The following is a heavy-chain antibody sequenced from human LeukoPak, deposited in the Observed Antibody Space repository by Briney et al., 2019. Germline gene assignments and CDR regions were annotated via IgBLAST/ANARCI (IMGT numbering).Heavy chain of an antibody. CDR3: ARTIVGPGTSYFDQ. Sequence: SETLSLTCTVSGYSISSGYYWGWIRQPPGKGLKWIGSISHSGSTYYNPSLKSRVTISVDTSKNQFSLKLSSLTAADTAVYYCARTIVGPGTSYFDQWGQGTLVTVSS. V-gene: IGHV4-38-2*02. D-gene: IGHD1-26*01. CDR2: ISHSGST. CDR1: GYSISSGYY. J-gene: IGHJ4*02.